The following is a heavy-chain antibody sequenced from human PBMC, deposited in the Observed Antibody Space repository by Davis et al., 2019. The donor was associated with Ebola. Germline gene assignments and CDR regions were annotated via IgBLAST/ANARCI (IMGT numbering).Heavy chain of an antibody. CDR2: IYSGGST. D-gene: IGHD2-15*01. Sequence: PSETLSLTCAVYGGSFSGYYWSWIRQPPGKGLEWVSVIYSGGSTYYADSVKGRFTISRHNSKNTLYLRMNSLRAEDTAVYYCARGDSWWFDPWGQGTLVTVSS. J-gene: IGHJ5*02. V-gene: IGHV3-53*04. CDR3: ARGDSWWFDP. CDR1: GGSFSGYY.